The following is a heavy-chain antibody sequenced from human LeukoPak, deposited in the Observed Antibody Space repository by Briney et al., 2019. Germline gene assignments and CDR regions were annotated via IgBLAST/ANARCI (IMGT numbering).Heavy chain of an antibody. CDR3: ARHEPSYYYDSSGYWGNPYYYYGMDV. J-gene: IGHJ6*02. CDR1: GCTFSSYA. CDR2: IIPIFGTA. D-gene: IGHD3-22*01. V-gene: IGHV1-69*13. Sequence: SVKVSCKASGCTFSSYAISWVRRAPGQGLEWMGGIIPIFGTANYAQKFQGRVTITADESTSTAYMELSSLRSEDTAVYYCARHEPSYYYDSSGYWGNPYYYYGMDVWGQGTTVTVSS.